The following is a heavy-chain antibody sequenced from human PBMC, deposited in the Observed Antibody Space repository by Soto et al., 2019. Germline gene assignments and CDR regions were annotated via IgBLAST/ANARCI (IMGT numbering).Heavy chain of an antibody. CDR2: INSDGSST. J-gene: IGHJ3*02. Sequence: EVQLVESGGGLVQPGGSLRLSCAASGFTFSSHWMHWVRQAPGKGLVWVSRINSDGSSTSYADSVKGRFTISRDNAKNTLYLQMNSLRAEDTAVYYCARVPHSGSYGSNAFDIWGQGTMVTVSS. CDR3: ARVPHSGSYGSNAFDI. V-gene: IGHV3-74*01. CDR1: GFTFSSHW. D-gene: IGHD1-26*01.